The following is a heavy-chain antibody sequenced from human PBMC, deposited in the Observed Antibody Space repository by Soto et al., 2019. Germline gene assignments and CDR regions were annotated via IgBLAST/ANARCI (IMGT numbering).Heavy chain of an antibody. J-gene: IGHJ4*02. CDR1: GFSLSTSGVG. CDR2: IYWDDDK. D-gene: IGHD5-12*01. Sequence: QITLKESGPTLVKPTQTLTLTCTFSGFSLSTSGVGVGWLRKPPGKALEWLALIYWDDDKRYSPSLKSRLTITKDTSKNQVVLTITNMDPVDTATYYCAHRRPGIEGYNGFDYWGQGTLVTVSS. V-gene: IGHV2-5*02. CDR3: AHRRPGIEGYNGFDY.